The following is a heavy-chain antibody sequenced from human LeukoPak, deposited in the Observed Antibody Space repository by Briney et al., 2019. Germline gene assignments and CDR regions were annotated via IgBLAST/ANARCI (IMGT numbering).Heavy chain of an antibody. CDR2: ISSSSSYI. CDR3: ARDCSSTSCYTFFSYYYGMDV. J-gene: IGHJ6*02. V-gene: IGHV3-21*01. Sequence: GGSLRLSCAASGFTFSSYSMSWVRQAPGKGLEWVSSISSSSSYIYYADSVKGRFTISRDNAKNSLYLQMNSLRAEDTAVYYCARDCSSTSCYTFFSYYYGMDVWGQGTTVTVSS. D-gene: IGHD2-2*02. CDR1: GFTFSSYS.